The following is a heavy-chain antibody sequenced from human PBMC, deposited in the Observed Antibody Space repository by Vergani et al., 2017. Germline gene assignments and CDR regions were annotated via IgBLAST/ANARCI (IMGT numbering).Heavy chain of an antibody. D-gene: IGHD2-2*01. Sequence: QVQLQESGPGLVKPSETLSLTCTVSGGSISSYYWSWIRQPPGKGLEWSGYIYYSGSTNYNPSLKSRVTISVDTSKNQFTLKLSSVNAADTAVYYCARVSGHIVVVPAAMLTDNYYYYGMDVWGQGTTVTVSS. CDR2: IYYSGST. CDR3: ARVSGHIVVVPAAMLTDNYYYYGMDV. J-gene: IGHJ6*02. V-gene: IGHV4-59*01. CDR1: GGSISSYY.